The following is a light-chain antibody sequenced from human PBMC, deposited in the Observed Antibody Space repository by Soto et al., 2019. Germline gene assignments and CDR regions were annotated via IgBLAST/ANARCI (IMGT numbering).Light chain of an antibody. J-gene: IGKJ2*01. CDR1: QSLLHSNGYNY. V-gene: IGKV2-28*01. CDR2: LGS. Sequence: DIVMTQSPLSLPVTPGEPASISCRSSQSLLHSNGYNYLDWYLQKPGQSPQLLIYLGSNRGSGVPDRFSGSGSGTDFTLKISRVEDEDVGVYYCMQALQTPYTFGQGTKLEIK. CDR3: MQALQTPYT.